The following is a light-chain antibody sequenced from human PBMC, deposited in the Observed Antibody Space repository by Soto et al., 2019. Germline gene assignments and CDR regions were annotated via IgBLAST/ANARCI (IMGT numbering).Light chain of an antibody. CDR2: GAS. Sequence: EIVMTQSPDTLSVSPGQRATLSCRAIKSVSSNFACYQQKPGQAPRLLIYGASTRATGIPARFSGSGSGTEFPLTISSLQSEDFAVYYCQQYNNWPPMAFGQGTKVEIK. V-gene: IGKV3-15*01. CDR1: KSVSSN. CDR3: QQYNNWPPMA. J-gene: IGKJ1*01.